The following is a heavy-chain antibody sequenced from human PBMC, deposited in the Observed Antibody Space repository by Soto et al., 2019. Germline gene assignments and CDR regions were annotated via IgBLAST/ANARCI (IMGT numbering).Heavy chain of an antibody. Sequence: GGSLRLSCAASGFTFSSYAMSCVRQAPGKGLEWVSAISASGGSTYYADSVKGRFTISRDNSKNTLYLQMNSLRAEDTAVYYCATQYYRGGYYYYGMDVWGQGTTVTVSS. CDR2: ISASGGST. J-gene: IGHJ6*02. CDR1: GFTFSSYA. CDR3: ATQYYRGGYYYYGMDV. D-gene: IGHD3-10*01. V-gene: IGHV3-23*01.